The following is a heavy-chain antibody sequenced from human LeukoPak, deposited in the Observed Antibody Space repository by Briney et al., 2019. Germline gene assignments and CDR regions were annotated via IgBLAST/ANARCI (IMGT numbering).Heavy chain of an antibody. V-gene: IGHV4-59*08. J-gene: IGHJ4*02. D-gene: IGHD3-10*01. Sequence: SETLSLTCTVSGGSISSYYWSWIRQPPGKGLEWIGYIYYSGSTNYNPSLKSRVTISVDTSKNQFSLKLSSVTAADTAVYYCARQQNRYGSGSYRQNYFDYWGQGTLVTVSS. CDR3: ARQQNRYGSGSYRQNYFDY. CDR2: IYYSGST. CDR1: GGSISSYY.